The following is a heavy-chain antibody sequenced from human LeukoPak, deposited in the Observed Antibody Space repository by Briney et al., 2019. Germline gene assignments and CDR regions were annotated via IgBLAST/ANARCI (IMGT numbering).Heavy chain of an antibody. J-gene: IGHJ4*02. V-gene: IGHV4-61*08. D-gene: IGHD6-13*01. CDR1: GGSISSGGYY. CDR3: ARDRGSAGGFDF. Sequence: SETLSLTCTVPGGSISSGGYYWSWIRQPPGKGLEWIAFVSYSGSTNYNPSLKNRVTISRDTSKNQLSLKLSSVTAADTAVYYCARDRGSAGGFDFWGQGALVTVSS. CDR2: VSYSGST.